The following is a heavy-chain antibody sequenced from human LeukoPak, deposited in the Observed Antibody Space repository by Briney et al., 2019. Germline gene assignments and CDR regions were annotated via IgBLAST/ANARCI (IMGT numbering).Heavy chain of an antibody. CDR1: GFTFSSHW. D-gene: IGHD1-26*01. V-gene: IGHV3-7*05. J-gene: IGHJ4*02. CDR3: VRSGGY. Sequence: GGSLRLSCAASGFTFSSHWMNWVRQAPGKGLERVANIKEDGGEKYYVDSVKGRFTISRDNAKNSLCLQMNSLRAEDTAIYYCVRSGGYWGQGTLVTVSS. CDR2: IKEDGGEK.